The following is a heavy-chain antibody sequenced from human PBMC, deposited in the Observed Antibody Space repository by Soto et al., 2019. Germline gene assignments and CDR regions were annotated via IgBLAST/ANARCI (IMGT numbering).Heavy chain of an antibody. V-gene: IGHV1-8*01. D-gene: IGHD2-2*01. CDR3: ARAHIVLVPAAITYNWYDP. Sequence: QVQLVQSGAEVKKPGASVKVSCKASGYTFTSYDINWVRQATGQGLEWMGWMNPNSGNTGYAQKFQGRVTLTRNTSISTAYMELSSLRSDDTAVYYCARAHIVLVPAAITYNWYDPWGQGTLVTVSS. CDR1: GYTFTSYD. CDR2: MNPNSGNT. J-gene: IGHJ5*02.